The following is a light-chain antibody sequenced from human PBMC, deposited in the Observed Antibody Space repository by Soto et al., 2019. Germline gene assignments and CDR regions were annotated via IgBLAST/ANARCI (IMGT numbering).Light chain of an antibody. J-gene: IGKJ3*01. CDR2: YTS. V-gene: IGKV3-20*01. Sequence: EIVLMQSPGTLSLSPGEGATLSCRASHSVNSHYLAWYPQKPGQAPRFLIFYTSSRATGVLDRFSGSGSWTDFTLTISRLEPDDFAVYYCQQYGSSQFTFGPGTKVDIK. CDR1: HSVNSHY. CDR3: QQYGSSQFT.